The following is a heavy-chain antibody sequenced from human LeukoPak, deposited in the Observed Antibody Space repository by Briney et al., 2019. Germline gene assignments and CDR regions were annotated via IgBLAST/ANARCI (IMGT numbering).Heavy chain of an antibody. D-gene: IGHD3-10*01. Sequence: PSETLSLTCAVSGGSINSGGYSWTWIRQSPGKGLEWIGYIHHSGSTYYNPSLKSRVTISVDTSKKQFSLKLNSVTAADTAVYYCARDLYASGNYRSYWYLDLWGRGTLVTVSS. CDR3: ARDLYASGNYRSYWYLDL. CDR1: GGSINSGGYS. J-gene: IGHJ2*01. V-gene: IGHV4-30-2*06. CDR2: IHHSGST.